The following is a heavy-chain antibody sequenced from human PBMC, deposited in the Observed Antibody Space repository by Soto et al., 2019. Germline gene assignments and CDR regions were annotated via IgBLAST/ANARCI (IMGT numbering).Heavy chain of an antibody. CDR1: GDSISSGGYY. V-gene: IGHV4-39*07. CDR3: ARRVRGRYYYYYGMDV. J-gene: IGHJ6*02. CDR2: INHSGST. D-gene: IGHD3-10*01. Sequence: SETLSLTCTVSGDSISSGGYYWSWIRQPPGKGLEWIGEINHSGSTNYNPSLKSRVTISVDTSKNQFSLKLSSVTAADTAVYYCARRVRGRYYYYYGMDVWGQGTTVTVSS.